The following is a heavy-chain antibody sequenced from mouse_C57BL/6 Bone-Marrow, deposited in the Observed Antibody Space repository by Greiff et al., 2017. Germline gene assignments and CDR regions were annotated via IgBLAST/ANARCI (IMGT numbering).Heavy chain of an antibody. CDR1: GYTFTSYG. Sequence: VQLQQSGAELARPGASVKLSCKASGYTFTSYGISWVKQRTGQGLEWIGEIYPRSGNTYYNEKFKGKATLTADKSSSTAYMKLRRLASEDSAVYLCAREGAMDYWGQGTSVTVSS. CDR3: AREGAMDY. CDR2: IYPRSGNT. V-gene: IGHV1-81*01. J-gene: IGHJ4*01.